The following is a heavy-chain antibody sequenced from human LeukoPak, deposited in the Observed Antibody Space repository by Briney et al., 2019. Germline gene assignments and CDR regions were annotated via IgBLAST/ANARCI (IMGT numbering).Heavy chain of an antibody. J-gene: IGHJ5*02. CDR2: INPSGGST. CDR3: ARDALYCSGGTCYPDH. Sequence: ASVKVSCKASGYIFSSYHMHWLRQAPGQGLEWMGIINPSGGSTSYAQKFQGRVTMTRDTSTGTVYMEVSSLRSEDTAVYYCARDALYCSGGTCYPDHWGQGTLVTVSS. D-gene: IGHD2-15*01. CDR1: GYIFSSYH. V-gene: IGHV1-46*01.